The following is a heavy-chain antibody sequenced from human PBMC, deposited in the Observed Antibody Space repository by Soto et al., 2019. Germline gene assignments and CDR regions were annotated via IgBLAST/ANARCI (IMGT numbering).Heavy chain of an antibody. Sequence: EAQLLESGGGLVQPGGSLRLSCAASGFTFSFYAMSWVRQAPGKGLEWVSSLTGNGGDTYYVDSVKGRFIISRDNSENTLYLQMNSLRVDDTAVYYCAKDREYSYGWDYWGQGTLVTVSS. J-gene: IGHJ4*02. CDR1: GFTFSFYA. D-gene: IGHD5-18*01. CDR3: AKDREYSYGWDY. V-gene: IGHV3-23*01. CDR2: LTGNGGDT.